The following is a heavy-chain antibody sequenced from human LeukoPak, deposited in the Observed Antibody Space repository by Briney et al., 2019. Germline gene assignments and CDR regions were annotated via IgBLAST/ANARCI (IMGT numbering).Heavy chain of an antibody. CDR2: IKQDGSEK. D-gene: IGHD3-9*01. CDR1: GFTFSSYW. CDR3: ARDLRYFDWPYLEQGAFDI. Sequence: GGSLRLSCAASGFTFSSYWMSWVRQAPGKGLEWVANIKQDGSEKYYVDSVKGRFTISRDNAKNSLYLQMNSLRAEDTAVYYCARDLRYFDWPYLEQGAFDIWGQGTMLTVSS. V-gene: IGHV3-7*03. J-gene: IGHJ3*02.